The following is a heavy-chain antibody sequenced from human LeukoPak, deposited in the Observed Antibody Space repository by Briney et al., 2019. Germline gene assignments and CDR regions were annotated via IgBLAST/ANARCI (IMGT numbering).Heavy chain of an antibody. CDR2: IKQDGSQK. CDR3: AREGTFGDYRASGDH. J-gene: IGHJ4*02. CDR1: GFTFSGDA. D-gene: IGHD2-21*02. V-gene: IGHV3-7*03. Sequence: GGSLRLSCAASGFTFSGDAMSWVRQAPGKGLEWVANIKQDGSQKYYVDSVKGRFIISRDNAKNSLYLQMNSVRAEDTAVYYCAREGTFGDYRASGDHWGQGALVTVSS.